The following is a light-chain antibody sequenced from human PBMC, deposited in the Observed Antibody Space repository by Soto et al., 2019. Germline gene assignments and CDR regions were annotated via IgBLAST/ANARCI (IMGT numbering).Light chain of an antibody. CDR3: AAWDDSLNGV. J-gene: IGLJ3*02. CDR1: SSNIGSST. CDR2: NNN. V-gene: IGLV1-44*01. Sequence: QSVLTQPPSASGTPRQRVTISCSGSSSNIGSSTVNWYRQLPGTAPKLLIYNNNQRPSGVPDRFSGSTSGTSASLAISGLQSEDEGDYYCAAWDDSLNGVFGGGTKLTVL.